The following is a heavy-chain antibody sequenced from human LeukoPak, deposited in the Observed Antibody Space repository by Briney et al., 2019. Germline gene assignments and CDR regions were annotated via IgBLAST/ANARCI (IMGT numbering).Heavy chain of an antibody. CDR3: ARRTVYWYFDL. Sequence: SETLSLTCTVSGASISSYYWSWIRQPPGKGLEWIGYIYYSGSTNYNPSLETRVTISVDTSKNQFSLNLSSVTAADTAVYYCARRTVYWYFDLWGRGTLVTVSS. CDR2: IYYSGST. V-gene: IGHV4-59*08. J-gene: IGHJ2*01. CDR1: GASISSYY. D-gene: IGHD4-17*01.